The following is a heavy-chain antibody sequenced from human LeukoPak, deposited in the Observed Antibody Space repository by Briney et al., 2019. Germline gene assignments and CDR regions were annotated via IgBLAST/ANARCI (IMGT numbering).Heavy chain of an antibody. Sequence: GGSLRLSCAASGFIFSDYYMTWLRQAPGKGLEWVSYISSSGSTIYYADSVKGRFTISRDNAKNSLYLQMNSLRAEDTAVYYCAREHSSSWFRGYYVDYWGQGTLVTVSS. J-gene: IGHJ4*02. CDR1: GFIFSDYY. CDR2: ISSSGSTI. D-gene: IGHD6-13*01. CDR3: AREHSSSWFRGYYVDY. V-gene: IGHV3-11*01.